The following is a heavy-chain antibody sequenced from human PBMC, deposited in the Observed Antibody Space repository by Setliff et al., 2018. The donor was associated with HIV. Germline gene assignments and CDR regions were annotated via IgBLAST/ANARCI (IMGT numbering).Heavy chain of an antibody. J-gene: IGHJ4*02. V-gene: IGHV4-38-2*02. CDR3: TVYNTGSSKDHY. D-gene: IGHD2-8*02. Sequence: SETLSLTCTVSGYSISSGYYWGWIRQPPGKGLEWIGSIYHSGSTYYNPSLKSRVTISVDTSKNQFSLKLNSVTAADTAVYYCTVYNTGSSKDHYWGQGTPVTVSS. CDR2: IYHSGST. CDR1: GYSISSGYY.